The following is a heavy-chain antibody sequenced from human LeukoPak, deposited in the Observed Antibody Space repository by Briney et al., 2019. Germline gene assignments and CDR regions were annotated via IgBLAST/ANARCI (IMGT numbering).Heavy chain of an antibody. J-gene: IGHJ4*02. CDR3: ARQSRDGSKTRGYYFDH. CDR2: IYPADSDT. V-gene: IGHV5-51*01. Sequence: GESLKISCQVSGYIFTDNWIGWVRQMPGKGLESMGIIYPADSDTAYSPFFQGQVTISADKSISTVYLQWSSLKASDTAMYYCARQSRDGSKTRGYYFDHWGQGTLVTVSS. D-gene: IGHD3-10*01. CDR1: GYIFTDNW.